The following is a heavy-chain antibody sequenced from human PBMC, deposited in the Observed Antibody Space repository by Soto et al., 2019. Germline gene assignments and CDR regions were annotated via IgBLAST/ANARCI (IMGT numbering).Heavy chain of an antibody. V-gene: IGHV1-3*04. J-gene: IGHJ6*02. Sequence: QVQLVQSGAEVKKPGASVKVSCKASGYTFTTYAMHWVRQAPGQRLEWMGWINTGNGNIKYSQKFQGRVTITRDTSATTAYMELSSLTSEDTAVYYCARVSPYGSGSDYYGMDVWGQGTTVTVSS. CDR2: INTGNGNI. D-gene: IGHD3-10*01. CDR1: GYTFTTYA. CDR3: ARVSPYGSGSDYYGMDV.